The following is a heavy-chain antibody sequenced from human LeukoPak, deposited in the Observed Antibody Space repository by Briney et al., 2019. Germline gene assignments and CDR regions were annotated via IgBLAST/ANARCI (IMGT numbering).Heavy chain of an antibody. V-gene: IGHV4-39*01. CDR1: GGSISSSSYY. CDR3: ARLNYGDYYFDY. D-gene: IGHD4-17*01. CDR2: IYYSGST. J-gene: IGHJ4*02. Sequence: SETLSLTCTVSGGSISSSSYYWGWIRQPPGKGLEWIGSIYYSGSTDYNPSLKSRATISVDTSKNQLSLKLSSVTAADTAVYYCARLNYGDYYFDYWGQGTLVTVSS.